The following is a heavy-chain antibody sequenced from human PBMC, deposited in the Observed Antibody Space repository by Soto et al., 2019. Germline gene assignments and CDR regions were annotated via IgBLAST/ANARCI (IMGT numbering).Heavy chain of an antibody. Sequence: ESGGGLVQPGGSLRLSCAASGFTVSSNYMSWVRQAPGKGLEWVSVIYSGGSTYYADSVKGRFTISRHNSKNTLYLQMNSLRAEDTAVYYCARGDIVAPYYYYYMDVWGKGTTVTVSS. CDR1: GFTVSSNY. CDR3: ARGDIVAPYYYYYMDV. CDR2: IYSGGST. J-gene: IGHJ6*03. D-gene: IGHD5-12*01. V-gene: IGHV3-53*04.